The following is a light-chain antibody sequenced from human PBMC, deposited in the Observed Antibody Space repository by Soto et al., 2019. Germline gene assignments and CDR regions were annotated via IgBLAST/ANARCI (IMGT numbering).Light chain of an antibody. CDR1: QSVSSD. Sequence: EIVMTQSPATLSVSPGEGATLSCRASQSVSSDLAWYHQKPGQAPRLLIYGASTRATGIPDRFSGSGSGTDFILTISRLEPEDFAVYYCQQHETWITFCQGARLEIK. CDR3: QQHETWIT. CDR2: GAS. J-gene: IGKJ5*01. V-gene: IGKV3D-15*01.